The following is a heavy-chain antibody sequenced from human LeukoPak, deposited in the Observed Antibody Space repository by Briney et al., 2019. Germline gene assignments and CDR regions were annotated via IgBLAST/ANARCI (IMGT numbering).Heavy chain of an antibody. Sequence: GGSLRLSCAASGFSFSSFGMSWVRQAPGKGLEWVSAISGSGGSTYYADSVKGRFTISRDNSKNTLYLQMNSLRAEDTAVYYCAKKHDYGDYAHFDYWGQGTLVTVSS. CDR1: GFSFSSFG. D-gene: IGHD4-17*01. V-gene: IGHV3-23*01. CDR3: AKKHDYGDYAHFDY. J-gene: IGHJ4*02. CDR2: ISGSGGST.